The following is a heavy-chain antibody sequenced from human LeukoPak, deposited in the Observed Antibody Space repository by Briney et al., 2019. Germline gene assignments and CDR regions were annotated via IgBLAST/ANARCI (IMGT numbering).Heavy chain of an antibody. V-gene: IGHV3-21*01. Sequence: KSGGSLRLSCAASGFTFSSYRMNWVRQAPGKGLEWVSSITSSGSSIYYADSVKGRFTISRDNAKNSLYLQMNSLRAGDTAVYYCARDDITGTTPCDYWGQGTLVTVSS. CDR2: ITSSGSSI. D-gene: IGHD1-7*01. J-gene: IGHJ4*02. CDR3: ARDDITGTTPCDY. CDR1: GFTFSSYR.